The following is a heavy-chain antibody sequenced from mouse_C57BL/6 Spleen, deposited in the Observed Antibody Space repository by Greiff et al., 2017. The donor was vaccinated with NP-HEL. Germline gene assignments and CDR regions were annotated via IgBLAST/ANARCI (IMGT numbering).Heavy chain of an antibody. CDR1: GFSFNTYA. D-gene: IGHD2-2*01. CDR3: VREDLVFAY. CDR2: IRSKSNNYAT. V-gene: IGHV10-1*01. J-gene: IGHJ3*01. Sequence: EVKLVESGGGLVQPKGSLKLSCAASGFSFNTYAMNWVRQAPGKGLEWVARIRSKSNNYATYYADSVKDRFTISRDDSESMLYLQMNNLKTEDTAMYYCVREDLVFAYWGQGTLVTVSA.